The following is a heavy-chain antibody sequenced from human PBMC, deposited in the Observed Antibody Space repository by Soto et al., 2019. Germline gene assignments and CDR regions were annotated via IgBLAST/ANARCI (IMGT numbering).Heavy chain of an antibody. CDR2: SRGRGNHK. CDR3: VRVVVPPPPSIFVYFDS. V-gene: IGHV3-21*01. D-gene: IGHD3-9*01. CDR1: GFTFGSFN. J-gene: IGHJ4*02. Sequence: GGSLRRSCAASGFTFGSFNMIWVRQAPGKGLEWVSYSRGRGNHKYCADSLKGRFTISRDNFRNSLSRQMNSLRAEYTAVYYCVRVVVPPPPSIFVYFDSWGPGTLVTVSS.